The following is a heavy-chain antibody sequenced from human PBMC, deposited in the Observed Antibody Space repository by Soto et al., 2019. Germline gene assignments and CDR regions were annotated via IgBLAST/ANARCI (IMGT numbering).Heavy chain of an antibody. Sequence: QVQLVESGGGVVQPGRSLRLSCAASGFIFSHFGMNWVRQAPGTGLEWVAVISYDGTSKAYAESVKGRFTISIENSKTTISVPKDSLIFEGTAVYYCASINGDDDSGAFEVWSQGTVVTVSS. V-gene: IGHV3-33*03. D-gene: IGHD4-17*01. CDR1: GFIFSHFG. CDR3: ASINGDDDSGAFEV. CDR2: ISYDGTSK. J-gene: IGHJ3*01.